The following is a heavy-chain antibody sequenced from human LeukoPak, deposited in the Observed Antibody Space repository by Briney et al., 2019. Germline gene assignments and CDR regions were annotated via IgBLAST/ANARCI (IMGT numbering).Heavy chain of an antibody. CDR3: VKDHSGALLWFGEATIFDY. CDR1: GFTFISYA. D-gene: IGHD3-10*01. CDR2: ISSNGGGT. V-gene: IGHV3-64D*06. J-gene: IGHJ4*02. Sequence: PGGALTLSCSATGFTFISYAMHWLRQAPGKGLEYVSSISSNGGGTYYADSVKGRFTISRDNSKITLYLQMSSLRAEDTAVYYCVKDHSGALLWFGEATIFDYWGQGTLVTVSS.